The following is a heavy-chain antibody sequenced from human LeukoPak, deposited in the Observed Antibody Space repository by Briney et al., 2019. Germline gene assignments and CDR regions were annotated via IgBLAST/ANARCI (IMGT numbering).Heavy chain of an antibody. CDR3: ARHRGHSSGYYYFDY. CDR1: GGSISSYY. Sequence: SETLSLTCTVSGGSISSYYWSWIRQPPGKGLEGIGCIYTSGSTNYNPSLKSRVTISIDTSKNHFSLKLSSVTAADTAVYYCARHRGHSSGYYYFDYWGQGTLVSVPS. V-gene: IGHV4-4*09. J-gene: IGHJ4*02. CDR2: IYTSGST. D-gene: IGHD3-22*01.